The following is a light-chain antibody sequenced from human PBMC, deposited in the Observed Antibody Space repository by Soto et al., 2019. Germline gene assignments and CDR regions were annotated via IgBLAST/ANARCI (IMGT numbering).Light chain of an antibody. Sequence: DIQITHSPSTRSASVVDRVTITFLASQTISDWLAWYQQKPGQAPKLLIYDASTLESGVPGRFSGSGVGTHFTLTISGLQPEDFAPYHCQNYNSYSRDFGQGTKVDIK. J-gene: IGKJ1*01. CDR1: QTISDW. CDR2: DAS. CDR3: QNYNSYSRD. V-gene: IGKV1-5*01.